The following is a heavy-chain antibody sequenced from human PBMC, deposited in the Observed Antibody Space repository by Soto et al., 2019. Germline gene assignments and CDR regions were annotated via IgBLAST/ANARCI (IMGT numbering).Heavy chain of an antibody. V-gene: IGHV1-2*04. Sequence: ASVKDSCKASGYTFTGYYMHWVRQAPGQGLEWMGWINPNSGGTNYAQKFQGWVTMTRDTPISTAYMELSRLRSDDTAVYYCARDSSVGATDAFDIWGQGTMVTVSS. CDR1: GYTFTGYY. CDR2: INPNSGGT. CDR3: ARDSSVGATDAFDI. J-gene: IGHJ3*02. D-gene: IGHD1-26*01.